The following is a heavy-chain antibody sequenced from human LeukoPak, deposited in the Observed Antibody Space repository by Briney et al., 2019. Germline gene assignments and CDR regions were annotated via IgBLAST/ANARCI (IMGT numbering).Heavy chain of an antibody. CDR1: GFTLSSYG. V-gene: IGHV3-33*01. D-gene: IGHD4-23*01. CDR3: ARDKTVVTPSWFDP. Sequence: PGGSLRLSCAASGFTLSSYGMHWVRQAPGKGLEWVAVIWYDGSNKYYADSVKGRFTISRDNSKNTLYLQMNSLRAEDTAVYYCARDKTVVTPSWFDPWGQGTLVTVSS. J-gene: IGHJ5*02. CDR2: IWYDGSNK.